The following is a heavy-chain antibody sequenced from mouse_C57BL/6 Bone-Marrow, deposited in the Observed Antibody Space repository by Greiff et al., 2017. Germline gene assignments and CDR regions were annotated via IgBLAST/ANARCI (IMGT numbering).Heavy chain of an antibody. D-gene: IGHD2-3*01. Sequence: QVQLQQPGAELVKPGASVTLSCKASGYTFTSYWMQWVKQRPGQGLEWIGEIDPSDSYTNYNQKFKGKATLTVDTSSSPAYMQLSSLTSEDSAVYYCARDDGYFYWYFDVWGTGTTVTVSS. J-gene: IGHJ1*03. CDR2: IDPSDSYT. V-gene: IGHV1-50*01. CDR3: ARDDGYFYWYFDV. CDR1: GYTFTSYW.